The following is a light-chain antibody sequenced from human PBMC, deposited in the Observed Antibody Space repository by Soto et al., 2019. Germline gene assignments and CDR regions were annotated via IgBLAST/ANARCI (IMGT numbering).Light chain of an antibody. J-gene: IGKJ4*01. V-gene: IGKV3-15*01. CDR3: QQYNNWPLLT. CDR2: GAS. CDR1: QSVSSN. Sequence: VMTISPATLSVSPRERATLSCRASQSVSSNLAWYQQKPGQAPRLLIYGASTRATGIPARFSGSGSGTEFTLTISSLQSEDFAVYYCQQYNNWPLLTFGGGTKVDIK.